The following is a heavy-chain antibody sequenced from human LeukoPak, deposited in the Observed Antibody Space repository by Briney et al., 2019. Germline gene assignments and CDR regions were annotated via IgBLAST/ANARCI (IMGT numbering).Heavy chain of an antibody. J-gene: IGHJ6*02. CDR2: IYSGGST. D-gene: IGHD3-22*01. Sequence: GSLRLSCAASGFTVSSNYMSWVRQAPGKGLEWVSVIYSGGSTYHADSVKGRFTISRGNSKNTLYLQMNSLRAEDTAVYYCARGSGGYYDSGRRYYYGMDVWGQGTTVTVSS. CDR3: ARGSGGYYDSGRRYYYGMDV. CDR1: GFTVSSNY. V-gene: IGHV3-66*01.